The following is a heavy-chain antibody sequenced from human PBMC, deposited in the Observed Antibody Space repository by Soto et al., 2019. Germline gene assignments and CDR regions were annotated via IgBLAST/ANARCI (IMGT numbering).Heavy chain of an antibody. D-gene: IGHD3-16*01. V-gene: IGHV4-39*01. J-gene: IGHJ4*02. CDR3: ARPIGGRCTLTPYDN. Sequence: QLQLQESGPGLVKPSETLSLTCTVSDDSISGSSYYWGWIRQPPGKGLEWIGNINYSGTTYSNPSPRSRVTVALDPSKNQFSLRLSSVTAADTDVYYCARPIGGRCTLTPYDNWGQGTLVTVSS. CDR1: DDSISGSSYY. CDR2: INYSGTT.